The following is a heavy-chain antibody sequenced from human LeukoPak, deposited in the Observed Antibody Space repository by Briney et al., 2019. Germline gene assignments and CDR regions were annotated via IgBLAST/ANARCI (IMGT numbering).Heavy chain of an antibody. Sequence: GGSLRPSCAASGFTFDDYAMHWVRQAPGKGLEWVSGISWNSGSIGYADSVKGRFTISRDNAKNSLYLQMNSLRAEDTALYYCAKALLHYDILTGPDYWGQGTLVTVSS. D-gene: IGHD3-9*01. CDR3: AKALLHYDILTGPDY. J-gene: IGHJ4*02. CDR1: GFTFDDYA. V-gene: IGHV3-9*01. CDR2: ISWNSGSI.